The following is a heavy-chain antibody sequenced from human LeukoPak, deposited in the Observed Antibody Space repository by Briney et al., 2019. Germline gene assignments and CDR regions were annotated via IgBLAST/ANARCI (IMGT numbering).Heavy chain of an antibody. CDR3: ARYMVGATRPFDY. Sequence: GGSLRLSCAASGFTFTSYAMSWVRQAPGKGLEWVSGISGSGGSTYYADSVKGRFTISRDNSRNTLYLQMNSLRAEDTAVYFCARYMVGATRPFDYWGQGTLVTVSS. J-gene: IGHJ4*02. CDR1: GFTFTSYA. CDR2: ISGSGGST. V-gene: IGHV3-23*01. D-gene: IGHD1-26*01.